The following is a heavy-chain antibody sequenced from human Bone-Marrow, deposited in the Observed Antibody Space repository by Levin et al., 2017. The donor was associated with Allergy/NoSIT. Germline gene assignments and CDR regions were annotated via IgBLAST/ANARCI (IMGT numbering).Heavy chain of an antibody. V-gene: IGHV3-11*01. CDR3: ARDGGRSCSSSSCYSGKYYYGMDV. CDR2: ITSSEGTI. D-gene: IGHD2-2*02. CDR1: GFIFSDYY. J-gene: IGHJ6*02. Sequence: LSLTCAASGFIFSDYYMSWIRQAPGKGLEWVSYITSSEGTIYYADSVKGRFTVSRDNAKNLLYLYMSSLRSDDTAVYYCARDGGRSCSSSSCYSGKYYYGMDVWGQGTTVTVS.